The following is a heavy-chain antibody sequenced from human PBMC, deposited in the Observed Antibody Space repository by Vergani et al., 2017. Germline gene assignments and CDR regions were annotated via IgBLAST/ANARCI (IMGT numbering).Heavy chain of an antibody. CDR3: ARDVWDCSGISCFLRAGEFYYMDV. Sequence: QVQLVESGGGVVQPGTSLRLSCEASGFKFSQFGMHWVRQGPGKGLEWVAFISYDGSKTQYADSEKGRVTISRDNSKNTVGLEMSSLRVEETATYYCARDVWDCSGISCFLRAGEFYYMDVWGQGTTVTVSS. D-gene: IGHD3-16*01. V-gene: IGHV3-33*05. CDR1: GFKFSQFG. J-gene: IGHJ6*03. CDR2: ISYDGSKT.